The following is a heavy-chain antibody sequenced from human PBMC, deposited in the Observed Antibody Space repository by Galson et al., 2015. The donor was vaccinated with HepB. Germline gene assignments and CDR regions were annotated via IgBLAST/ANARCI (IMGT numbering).Heavy chain of an antibody. CDR3: ARSAYYYSGLDV. V-gene: IGHV3-48*02. CDR2: ISSSSSII. CDR1: GFSFSTYS. J-gene: IGHJ6*02. Sequence: SLRLSCAASGFSFSTYSMNWVRQAPGKGLEWVSYISSSSSIIDYADSVKGRFTISRDNAKNSLYLQMNSLRDEDAAVYYCARSAYYYSGLDVWGQGTTVSVSS.